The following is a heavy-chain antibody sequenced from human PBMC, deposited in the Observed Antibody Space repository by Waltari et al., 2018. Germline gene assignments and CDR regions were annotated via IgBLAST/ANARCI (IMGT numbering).Heavy chain of an antibody. CDR1: GFSFKYYW. CDR3: ARSGFCTGDSCFSAFYYFDY. D-gene: IGHD2-15*01. V-gene: IGHV3-7*01. J-gene: IGHJ4*02. CDR2: IKQDGRKG. Sequence: EVRLVESGGGLVQPGGSLRLSCVASGFSFKYYWMTWVRQAPGKGLEGVANIKQDGRKGYSVDSVKGRFTNSRDNTNNSLYLQMNSLRAEDTALYYCARSGFCTGDSCFSAFYYFDYWGPGILVTVSS.